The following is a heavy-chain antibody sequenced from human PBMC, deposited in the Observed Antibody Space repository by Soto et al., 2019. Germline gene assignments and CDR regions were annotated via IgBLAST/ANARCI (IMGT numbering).Heavy chain of an antibody. CDR1: GYTFTSYG. D-gene: IGHD3-10*01. CDR2: ISAYNGNT. J-gene: IGHJ6*02. Sequence: GASVKVSCKASGYTFTSYGISWVRQAPGQGLEWMGWISAYNGNTNYAQKLQGRVTMTTDTSTSTAYMELRSLRSDDTAVYYCARGSGGSGIYYNVLFYGPHYGMDVWGQGTTVTVSS. CDR3: ARGSGGSGIYYNVLFYGPHYGMDV. V-gene: IGHV1-18*01.